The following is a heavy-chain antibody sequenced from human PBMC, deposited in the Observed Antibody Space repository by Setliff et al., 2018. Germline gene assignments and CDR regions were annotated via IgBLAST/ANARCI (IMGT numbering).Heavy chain of an antibody. J-gene: IGHJ6*03. CDR1: GGTLSTLA. Sequence: GASVKVSCKASGGTLSTLAITWVRQAPGQGLEWMGGTIPLLPLPNYAVKFQGGVTITADKSTTTAYMELTSLTSEDTAVYYCARNAITGTTKKYYYYLDVWGQGTTVTVS. D-gene: IGHD1-7*01. CDR2: TIPLLPLP. CDR3: ARNAITGTTKKYYYYLDV. V-gene: IGHV1-69*10.